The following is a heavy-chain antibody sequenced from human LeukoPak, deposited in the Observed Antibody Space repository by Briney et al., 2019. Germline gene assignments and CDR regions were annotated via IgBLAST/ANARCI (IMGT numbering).Heavy chain of an antibody. CDR2: INPNSGGT. V-gene: IGHV1-2*02. CDR3: ARELRIAVAGTGY. Sequence: ASVTVSFTASGYTFTVYYMHWVGQAPGQGRGWMGWINPNSGGTNYAQKFQGRVTMTRDTSISTAYMELSRLRSDDTAVYYCARELRIAVAGTGYWGQGTLVTVSS. CDR1: GYTFTVYY. J-gene: IGHJ4*02. D-gene: IGHD6-19*01.